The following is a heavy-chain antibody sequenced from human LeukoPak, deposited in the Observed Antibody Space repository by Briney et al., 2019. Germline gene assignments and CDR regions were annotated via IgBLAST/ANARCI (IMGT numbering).Heavy chain of an antibody. D-gene: IGHD3-10*01. J-gene: IGHJ4*02. Sequence: KPSETLSLTCTVSGGSISDGSCYWGWVRRSPGKGLEWIASIYYGGSTYYNPSLKSRVTLSVDTSKNELSLKVKSVTAADTAVYFCARGRQNYSGSGSYPPLQYWGQGTLVTVSS. CDR2: IYYGGST. V-gene: IGHV4-39*07. CDR1: GGSISDGSCY. CDR3: ARGRQNYSGSGSYPPLQY.